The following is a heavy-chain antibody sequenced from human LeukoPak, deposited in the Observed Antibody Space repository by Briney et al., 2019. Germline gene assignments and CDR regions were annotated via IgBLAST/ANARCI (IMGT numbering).Heavy chain of an antibody. CDR3: ASTIVPAHYYYYMDV. Sequence: GGSLELSCAASGFPFSSYSMNWVRQAPGKGLEWVSYISSSSSTIYYADSVKGRFTISRDNAKNSLYLQINSLRAEDTAVYYCASTIVPAHYYYYMDVWGKGTTVTVSS. J-gene: IGHJ6*03. CDR1: GFPFSSYS. D-gene: IGHD2-2*01. V-gene: IGHV3-48*01. CDR2: ISSSSSTI.